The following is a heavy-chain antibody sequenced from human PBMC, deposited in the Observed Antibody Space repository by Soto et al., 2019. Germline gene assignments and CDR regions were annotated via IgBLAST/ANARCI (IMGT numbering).Heavy chain of an antibody. CDR2: INGDGSST. CDR1: GFTFSNYW. CDR3: ARWTTVNH. V-gene: IGHV3-74*01. D-gene: IGHD4-17*01. J-gene: IGHJ4*02. Sequence: PGGSLRLSCAASGFTFSNYWMHWVRQAPGKGLVWVSRINGDGSSTSYADSVKGRFTISRDNAKNILYLQMNSLRAEDTAVYYCARWTTVNHWGQGTLVTVSS.